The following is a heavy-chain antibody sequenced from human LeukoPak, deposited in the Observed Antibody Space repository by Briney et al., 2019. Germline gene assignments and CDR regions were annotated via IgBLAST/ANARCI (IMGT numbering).Heavy chain of an antibody. CDR3: ARGARGGDHAFDI. J-gene: IGHJ3*02. V-gene: IGHV3-48*03. CDR2: INNSGGTI. Sequence: QPGGSLRLSCAASGFTFSSYEMNWVRQAPGKGLEWLSYINNSGGTIYYADSVKGRFTISRDNAKNSLYLQMNSLRAEDTAVYYCARGARGGDHAFDIWGQGTMVTVSS. CDR1: GFTFSSYE. D-gene: IGHD2-21*02.